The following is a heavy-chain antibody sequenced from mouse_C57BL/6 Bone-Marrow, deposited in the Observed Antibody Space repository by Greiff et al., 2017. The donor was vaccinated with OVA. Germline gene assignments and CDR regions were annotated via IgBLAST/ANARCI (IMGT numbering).Heavy chain of an antibody. V-gene: IGHV3-6*01. CDR3: ARDEENSNYD. Sequence: ESGPGLVKPSQSLSLTCSVTGYSITSGYYWNWIRQFPGNKLEWMGYISSDGSNNYNPSLHNQIPITRDTSKNQFFLKLNSVTTEDTATYYCARDEENSNYDWGQGTTLTVSA. CDR1: GYSITSGYY. D-gene: IGHD2-5*01. J-gene: IGHJ2*01. CDR2: ISSDGSN.